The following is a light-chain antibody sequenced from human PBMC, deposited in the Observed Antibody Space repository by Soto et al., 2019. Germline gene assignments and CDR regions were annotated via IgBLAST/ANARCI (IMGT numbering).Light chain of an antibody. J-gene: IGKJ1*01. CDR3: QQYYNAPWT. V-gene: IGKV4-1*01. CDR1: QTALSSSNNKSY. Sequence: DIVLTQSPDSLAVSLGERATINCKSSQTALSSSNNKSYLAWYQQKPGQPPKLLIYWASIRESGVPDRFSGSGSGTDFTLTISSLQAEDVAVYYCQQYYNAPWTFGQGTKAEIK. CDR2: WAS.